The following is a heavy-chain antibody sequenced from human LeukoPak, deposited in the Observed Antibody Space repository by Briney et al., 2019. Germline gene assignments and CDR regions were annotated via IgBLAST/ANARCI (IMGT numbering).Heavy chain of an antibody. Sequence: GGSLRLSCAASGFTFSSYAMSWVRQAPGKGPEWVAILKHDGSDQYYVDSVKGRFTVSRDNAKNSLYLQMSSLRVEDTAVYYCAKTAGVLDNWGQGTQVTVSS. J-gene: IGHJ4*02. V-gene: IGHV3-7*01. CDR3: AKTAGVLDN. CDR2: LKHDGSDQ. D-gene: IGHD1-14*01. CDR1: GFTFSSYA.